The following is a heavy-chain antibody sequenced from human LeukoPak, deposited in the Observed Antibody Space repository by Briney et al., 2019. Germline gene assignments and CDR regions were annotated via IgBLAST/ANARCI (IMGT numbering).Heavy chain of an antibody. CDR3: ARDVRYYYESDAYYFDY. CDR1: PGSIISYY. J-gene: IGHJ4*02. Sequence: PSETLSLTCSVPPGSIISYYWSWIRQPPGKGLEWVGSIYYSGSTDYNPSLKSRVIMSLDTSRHQVSLKLTSVTAADTAIYYCARDVRYYYESDAYYFDYWGQGTRVTVSS. CDR2: IYYSGST. V-gene: IGHV4-59*01. D-gene: IGHD3-22*01.